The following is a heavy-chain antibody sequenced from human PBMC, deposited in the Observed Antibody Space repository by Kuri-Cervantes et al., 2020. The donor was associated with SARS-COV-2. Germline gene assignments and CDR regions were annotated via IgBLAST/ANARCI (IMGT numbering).Heavy chain of an antibody. CDR1: GFTFSDYY. CDR3: ATTGYSSGWYNFDY. V-gene: IGHV3-11*04. CDR2: ISSSGSTI. D-gene: IGHD6-19*01. J-gene: IGHJ4*02. Sequence: GGSLRLSCAASGFTFSDYYMSWIRQAPGKGLEWVSYISSSGSTIYYADSVKGRFTISRDNAKNSLYLLMNTLRAEDTAVYYCATTGYSSGWYNFDYWGQGTPVTVSS.